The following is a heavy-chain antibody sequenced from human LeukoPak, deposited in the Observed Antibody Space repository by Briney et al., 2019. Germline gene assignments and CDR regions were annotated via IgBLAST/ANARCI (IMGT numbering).Heavy chain of an antibody. CDR1: GYTFSSYG. Sequence: ASVKVSCKASGYTFSSYGISWVRQAPGQGLEWMGWISAQNGNTNYAQKIQGRVTMTTDTSTSTAYMELRSLRSDDTAVYYCASWDCSSTSCYPLYWGQGTLVTLSS. D-gene: IGHD2-2*01. CDR2: ISAQNGNT. V-gene: IGHV1-18*01. CDR3: ASWDCSSTSCYPLY. J-gene: IGHJ4*02.